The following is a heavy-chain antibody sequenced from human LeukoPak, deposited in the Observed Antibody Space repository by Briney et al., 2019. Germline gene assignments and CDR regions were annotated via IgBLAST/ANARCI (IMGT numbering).Heavy chain of an antibody. J-gene: IGHJ1*01. D-gene: IGHD3-3*01. CDR1: GFRFTTYW. CDR2: IYPGDSVT. CDR3: ARHFGSPSPGVQH. Sequence: GESLKISCQTSGFRFTTYWIGWVRPMPGKGLEWMGIIYPGDSVTRYSPSFEGQVTISADKSIRTAYLQWNSLKASDTAVYYCARHFGSPSPGVQHWGQGTPVIVSS. V-gene: IGHV5-51*01.